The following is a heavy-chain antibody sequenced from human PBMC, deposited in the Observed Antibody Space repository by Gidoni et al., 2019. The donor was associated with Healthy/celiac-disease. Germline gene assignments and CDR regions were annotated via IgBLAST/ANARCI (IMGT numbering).Heavy chain of an antibody. CDR1: GFTFSSYS. V-gene: IGHV3-21*01. Sequence: EVQLVESGGGLVKPGGSLRLSCAASGFTFSSYSMNWVRQAPGKGLEWVSSISSSSSYIYYADSVKGRFTISRDNAKNSLYLQMNSLRAEDTAVYYCARARYNWNSWWVDYWGQGTLVTVSS. CDR3: ARARYNWNSWWVDY. D-gene: IGHD1-7*01. J-gene: IGHJ4*02. CDR2: ISSSSSYI.